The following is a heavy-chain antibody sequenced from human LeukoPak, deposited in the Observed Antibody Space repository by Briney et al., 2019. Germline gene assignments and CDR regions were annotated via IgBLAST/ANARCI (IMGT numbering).Heavy chain of an antibody. J-gene: IGHJ5*02. CDR3: ARSSDYGGDNWFYP. D-gene: IGHD4-23*01. CDR2: IYYSGST. V-gene: IGHV4-59*01. CDR1: GGSISSYY. Sequence: SETLSLTCTVSGGSISSYYWSWIRQPPGKGLEWIGYIYYSGSTNYNPSLKSRVTISVDTSKNQFSLKLSSVTAADTAVYYCARSSDYGGDNWFYPWGQGTLVTVSS.